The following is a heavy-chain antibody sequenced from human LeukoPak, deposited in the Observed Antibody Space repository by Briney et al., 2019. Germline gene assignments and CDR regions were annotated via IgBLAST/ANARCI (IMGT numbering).Heavy chain of an antibody. CDR3: ARTYYYGSGSSNMDV. Sequence: SVKVSCKASGYTFTSYYMHWVRQAPGQGLEWMGGIIPIFGTANYAQKFQGRVTITADESTSTAYMELSSLRSEDTAVYYCARTYYYGSGSSNMDVWGKGTTVTISS. D-gene: IGHD3-10*01. V-gene: IGHV1-69*13. J-gene: IGHJ6*03. CDR1: GYTFTSYY. CDR2: IIPIFGTA.